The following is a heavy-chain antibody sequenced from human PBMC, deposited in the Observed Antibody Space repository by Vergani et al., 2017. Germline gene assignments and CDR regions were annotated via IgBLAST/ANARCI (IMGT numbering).Heavy chain of an antibody. V-gene: IGHV1-69*06. CDR2: IIPIFGTA. CDR3: ARLHGNYYDSSGYYAPGPASPEKESYGMDV. D-gene: IGHD3-22*01. CDR1: GGTFSSYA. J-gene: IGHJ6*02. Sequence: QVQLVQSGAEVKKPGSSVKVSCKASGGTFSSYAISWVRQAPGQGLEWMGGIIPIFGTANYAQKFQGRVTITADKSTSTAYMELSILRSEDTAVYYCARLHGNYYDSSGYYAPGPASPEKESYGMDVWGQGTTVTVSS.